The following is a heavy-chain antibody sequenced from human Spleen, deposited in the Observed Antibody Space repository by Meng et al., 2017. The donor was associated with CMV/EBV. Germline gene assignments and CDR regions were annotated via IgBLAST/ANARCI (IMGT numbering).Heavy chain of an antibody. CDR1: GVSFTDYG. Sequence: CRASGVSFTDYGIGWVRQVPGEGLEWMGIIYPGDSDTRYSPSFQGQVTISADTSVSTAYLQWSSLRASDTAIYYCARQPHASSYYDYWGQGTLVTVSS. CDR3: ARQPHASSYYDY. CDR2: IYPGDSDT. D-gene: IGHD3-22*01. V-gene: IGHV5-51*01. J-gene: IGHJ4*02.